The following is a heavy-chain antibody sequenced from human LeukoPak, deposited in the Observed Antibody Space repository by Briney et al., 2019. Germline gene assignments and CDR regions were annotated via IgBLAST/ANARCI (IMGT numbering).Heavy chain of an antibody. CDR2: ISWSSGSI. Sequence: GGSLRLSCAASGFTFDDYAMHWVRQAPGKGLEWVSGISWSSGSIGYADSVKGRFTISRDNAKNSLYLQMNSLRAEDTALYYCAKPQQRYCSSTSCSALDYWGQGTLVTVSS. CDR1: GFTFDDYA. J-gene: IGHJ4*02. D-gene: IGHD2-2*01. CDR3: AKPQQRYCSSTSCSALDY. V-gene: IGHV3-9*01.